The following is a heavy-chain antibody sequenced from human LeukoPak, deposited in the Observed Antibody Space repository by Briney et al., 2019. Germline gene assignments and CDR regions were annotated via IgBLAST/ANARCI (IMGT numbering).Heavy chain of an antibody. Sequence: ASVKVSCKASGYTFTGYYMHWVRQAPGQGLEWMGWINPNSGGTKYAQKFQGRVTMTRDTSISTAYMELSRLRSDDTAVYYCAREEYSSSSNVFDIWGQGTMVTVSS. D-gene: IGHD6-6*01. CDR2: INPNSGGT. CDR1: GYTFTGYY. CDR3: AREEYSSSSNVFDI. V-gene: IGHV1-2*02. J-gene: IGHJ3*02.